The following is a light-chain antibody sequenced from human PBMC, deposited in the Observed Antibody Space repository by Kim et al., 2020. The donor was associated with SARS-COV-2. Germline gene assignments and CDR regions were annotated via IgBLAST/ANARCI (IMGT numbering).Light chain of an antibody. CDR3: QQRDSWPLT. CDR1: RSISSY. V-gene: IGKV3-11*01. Sequence: EIVLTQSPAPLSLSPGERATLSCRASRSISSYLAWYQQKPGQAPRLLIYDASSRATGIPARFSGSGSGSDFTLTISSLEPDDFVVYYCQQRDSWPLTFGGGTKVDIK. CDR2: DAS. J-gene: IGKJ4*01.